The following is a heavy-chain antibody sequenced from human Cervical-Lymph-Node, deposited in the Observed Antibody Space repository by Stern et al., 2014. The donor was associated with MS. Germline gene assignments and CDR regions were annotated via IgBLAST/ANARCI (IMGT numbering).Heavy chain of an antibody. V-gene: IGHV3-30*18. D-gene: IGHD2-21*02. CDR1: GFTFSSYG. CDR2: ISYDGSNK. Sequence: VQLVESGGGVVQPGRSLRLSCAASGFTFSSYGMPWVRQAPGKGLEWVAVISYDGSNKYYADSVKGRFTISRDNSKNTLYLQMNSLRAEDTAVYYCAKVPVRCGGDCYSYFFDYWGQGTLVTVSS. J-gene: IGHJ4*02. CDR3: AKVPVRCGGDCYSYFFDY.